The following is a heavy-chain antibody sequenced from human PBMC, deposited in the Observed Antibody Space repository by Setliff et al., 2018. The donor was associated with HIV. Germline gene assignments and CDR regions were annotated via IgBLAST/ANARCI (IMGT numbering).Heavy chain of an antibody. J-gene: IGHJ4*02. CDR3: ARDTRVGYDSPF. CDR2: IYTSGST. V-gene: IGHV4-61*02. CDR1: GGSINSGSHY. D-gene: IGHD5-18*01. Sequence: PSETLSLTCNVSGGSINSGSHYWSWIRQPAGKGLEWIGRIYTSGSTNYNPPLKSRVTISADPSKSQFYLKMRSVTATDTAVYYCARDTRVGYDSPFWGQGTLVTVSS.